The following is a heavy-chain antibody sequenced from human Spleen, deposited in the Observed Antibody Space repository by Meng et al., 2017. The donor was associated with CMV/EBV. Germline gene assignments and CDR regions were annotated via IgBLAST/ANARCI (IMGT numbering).Heavy chain of an antibody. CDR1: GFTFSRYA. V-gene: IGHV3-30*04. D-gene: IGHD3-22*01. CDR3: ARIKAYYYDSSGYYYRAFDI. CDR2: MSYDGSYK. Sequence: GESLKISCAASGFTFSRYAMDWVRPAPGKGLEWVAVMSYDGSYKYYADSVKGRFTISRDNSKNTLYLQMNSLRPEDTAVYYCARIKAYYYDSSGYYYRAFDIWGQGTMVTVSS. J-gene: IGHJ3*02.